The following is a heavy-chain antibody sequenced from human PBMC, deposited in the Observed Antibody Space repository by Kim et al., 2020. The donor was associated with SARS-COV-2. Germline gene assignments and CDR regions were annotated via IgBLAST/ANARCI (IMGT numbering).Heavy chain of an antibody. CDR2: INPTSGDT. CDR1: GYTFTKYF. J-gene: IGHJ5*02. Sequence: ASVKVSCKASGYTFTKYFIHWVRQAPGHGLEWMGIINPTSGDTGYAQKFQGRVTMTRDTSTSTVYMDLSSLRSDDTAVYYCARRDCSSANCYSNWFDPWGQGTLVTVSS. V-gene: IGHV1-46*01. D-gene: IGHD2-2*02. CDR3: ARRDCSSANCYSNWFDP.